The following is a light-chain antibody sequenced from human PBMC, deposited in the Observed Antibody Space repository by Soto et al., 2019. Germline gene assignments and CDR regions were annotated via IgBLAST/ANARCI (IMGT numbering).Light chain of an antibody. CDR3: QSYDSSLSGYYV. J-gene: IGLJ1*01. Sequence: QSVLTQPPPVSGAPGQRGTISCTGSSSKIGAGYDVHWYQQLPGTAPKLLIYGNSNRPSGVPDRFSGSKSGTSASLAITGLQAEDEADYYCQSYDSSLSGYYVFGTGTKVTVL. CDR1: SSKIGAGYD. V-gene: IGLV1-40*01. CDR2: GNS.